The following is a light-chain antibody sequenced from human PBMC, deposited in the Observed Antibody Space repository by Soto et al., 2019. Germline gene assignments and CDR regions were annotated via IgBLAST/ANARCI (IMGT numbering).Light chain of an antibody. J-gene: IGKJ1*01. CDR3: QHHYKWPWT. V-gene: IGKV3-15*01. Sequence: EIVMTQSPATLSVSPGERATLSCRASQTISSNLAWYQQKPGQAPSLLIYGASTRATGIPARFSGSGSGTEFTLTISSLQSEDFALYYCQHHYKWPWTFGQGTWVEIK. CDR1: QTISSN. CDR2: GAS.